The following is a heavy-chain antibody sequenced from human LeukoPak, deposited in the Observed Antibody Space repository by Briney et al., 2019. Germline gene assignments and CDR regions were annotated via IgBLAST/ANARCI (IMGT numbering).Heavy chain of an antibody. D-gene: IGHD5-12*01. CDR2: ISSSGSTI. V-gene: IGHV3-11*01. CDR3: AGGWLVSAFDI. Sequence: GGSLRLSCAASGFTFSDYYMSWIRQAPGKGLEWVSYISSSGSTIYYADSVKGRFTISTDNAKNSLYLQMNSLRAEDTAVYYCAGGWLVSAFDIWGQGTMVTVSS. CDR1: GFTFSDYY. J-gene: IGHJ3*02.